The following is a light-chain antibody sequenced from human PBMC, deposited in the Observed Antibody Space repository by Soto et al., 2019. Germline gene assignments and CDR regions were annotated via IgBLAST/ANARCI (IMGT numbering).Light chain of an antibody. CDR3: QQYNNWLEYS. J-gene: IGKJ2*01. V-gene: IGKV3-15*01. CDR1: QSISSN. CDR2: GAS. Sequence: EIVMTQSPATLSVSPGETATLSCTASQSISSNLAWYQQKLGQAPRLLIYGASTRATGIPARFRGSGSGTEFALTISSLQSEDFAVYYCQQYNNWLEYSFGQGTKLEIK.